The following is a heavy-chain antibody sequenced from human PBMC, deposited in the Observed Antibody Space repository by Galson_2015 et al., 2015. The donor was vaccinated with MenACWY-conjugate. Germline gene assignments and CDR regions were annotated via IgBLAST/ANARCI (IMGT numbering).Heavy chain of an antibody. CDR1: GASVNSHA. D-gene: IGHD2-21*01. CDR2: TIPMYGTA. Sequence: SVKVSCKASGASVNSHAVSWVRQAPGQGLEWMGGTIPMYGTANYAQRFQGRVTIIADGSTNTAYMELSSLRPEDTGIYYCARESVIRDGLLDYWGQGTLVTVS. V-gene: IGHV1-69*13. J-gene: IGHJ4*02. CDR3: ARESVIRDGLLDY.